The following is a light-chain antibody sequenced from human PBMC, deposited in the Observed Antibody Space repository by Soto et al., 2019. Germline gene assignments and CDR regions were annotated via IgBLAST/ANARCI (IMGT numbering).Light chain of an antibody. V-gene: IGKV1-33*01. CDR2: DAS. CDR3: QQYDNLIT. CDR1: QDISNY. J-gene: IGKJ5*01. Sequence: DIQMTQSPSSLSASVGDRVTITRQASQDISNYLNWYQQKPGKAPKLLIYDASNLETGVPSRLSGSGSGTDFTFTIRSLQPEDIATYYCQQYDNLITFGQGTRLEIK.